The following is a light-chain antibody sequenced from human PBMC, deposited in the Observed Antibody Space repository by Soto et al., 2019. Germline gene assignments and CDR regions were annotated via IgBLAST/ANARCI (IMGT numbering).Light chain of an antibody. CDR2: DAS. J-gene: IGKJ5*01. CDR1: QGISSW. V-gene: IGKV1-5*01. CDR3: QQYNTYSA. Sequence: DIKMTESPSTLSASVGDRVTIPCRASQGISSWLAWYQQKPGKDPKLLIYDASSLESGVPSRFSGSGSGTEFTLTISSLQPDDFATYYCQQYNTYSAFGQGTRLEI.